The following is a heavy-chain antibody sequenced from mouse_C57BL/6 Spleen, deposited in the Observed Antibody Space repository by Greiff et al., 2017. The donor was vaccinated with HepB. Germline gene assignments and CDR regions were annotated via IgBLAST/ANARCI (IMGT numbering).Heavy chain of an antibody. J-gene: IGHJ3*01. CDR1: GYSFTGYY. CDR2: INPSTGGT. Sequence: EVKLQESGPELVKPGASVKISCKASGYSFTGYYMNWVKQSPEKSLEWIGEINPSTGGTTYNQKFKAKATLTVDKSSSTAYMQLKSLTSEDSAVYYCARSDYYGSSHFAYWGQGTLVTVSA. D-gene: IGHD1-1*01. CDR3: ARSDYYGSSHFAY. V-gene: IGHV1-42*01.